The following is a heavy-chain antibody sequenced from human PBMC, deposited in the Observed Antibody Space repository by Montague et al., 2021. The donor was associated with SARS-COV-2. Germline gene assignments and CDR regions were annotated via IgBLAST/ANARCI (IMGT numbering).Heavy chain of an antibody. J-gene: IGHJ2*01. CDR1: GGSFSGYY. D-gene: IGHD7-27*01. Sequence: SETLSLTCAVYGGSFSGYYWSWIRQPPGKGLEWIGEINHSGSTNYNPSLKSRVTISVDTSKNQFSLKLSSVTAADTAIYYCARNRGWGSRGAGYIDLWGRGTLVTVSS. V-gene: IGHV4-34*01. CDR3: ARNRGWGSRGAGYIDL. CDR2: INHSGST.